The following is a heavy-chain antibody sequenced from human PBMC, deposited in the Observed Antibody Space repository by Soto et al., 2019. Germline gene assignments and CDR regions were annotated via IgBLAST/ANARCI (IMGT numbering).Heavy chain of an antibody. CDR3: ATDLIMVTALDY. J-gene: IGHJ4*02. CDR2: ISIGGTTI. CDR1: GFTFRNYN. Sequence: GGSLRLSCAASGFTFRNYNMNWVRQAPGKGLEWVSHISIGGTTIDYADSVKGRFTISRDNSKNTLYLQMNSLRVEDTAVYYCATDLIMVTALDYWGQGTLVTVSS. D-gene: IGHD2-21*02. V-gene: IGHV3-48*01.